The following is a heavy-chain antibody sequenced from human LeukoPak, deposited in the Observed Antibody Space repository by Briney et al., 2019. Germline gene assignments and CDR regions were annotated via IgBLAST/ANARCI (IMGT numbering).Heavy chain of an antibody. J-gene: IGHJ6*02. V-gene: IGHV1-2*02. CDR2: INPNSGGT. Sequence: ASVKVPCKASGYTFTGYYMHWVRQAPGQGLEWMGWINPNSGGTNYAQKFQGRVTMTRDTSISTAYMELSRLRSDDTAVYYCARSPRPYYYDSSGYYYNYYYGMDVWGQGTTVTVSS. CDR3: ARSPRPYYYDSSGYYYNYYYGMDV. CDR1: GYTFTGYY. D-gene: IGHD3-22*01.